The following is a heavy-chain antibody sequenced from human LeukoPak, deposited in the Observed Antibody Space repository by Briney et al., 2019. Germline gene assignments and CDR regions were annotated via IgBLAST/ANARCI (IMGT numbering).Heavy chain of an antibody. CDR2: ITGSGDRT. CDR1: GFIFSDNA. CDR3: ARSTAASASDY. V-gene: IGHV3-23*01. Sequence: PGGSLRLSCAAAGFIFSDNAMTWVRQAPGKGLEWVSSITGSGDRTFNADSVKGRFTISRDNSKNTPYLLMNSLRAEDTALYFCARSTAASASDYWGQGTLVIVSS. D-gene: IGHD6-13*01. J-gene: IGHJ4*02.